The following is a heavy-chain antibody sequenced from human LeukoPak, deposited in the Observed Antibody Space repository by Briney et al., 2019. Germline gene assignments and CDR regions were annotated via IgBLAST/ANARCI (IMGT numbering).Heavy chain of an antibody. D-gene: IGHD6-6*01. CDR3: ATSYGSSSVDFDY. Sequence: SETLSLTCTVSGGSISSYYWSWIRQPPGKGLEWIGYIYYSGSTNYNPSLKSRVTISVDTSKNQFSLKLSSVTAADTAVYYCATSYGSSSVDFDYWGQGTLVTVSS. CDR2: IYYSGST. J-gene: IGHJ4*02. V-gene: IGHV4-59*01. CDR1: GGSISSYY.